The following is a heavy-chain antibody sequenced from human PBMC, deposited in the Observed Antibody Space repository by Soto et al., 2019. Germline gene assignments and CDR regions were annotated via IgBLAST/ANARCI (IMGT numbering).Heavy chain of an antibody. CDR1: GFTFSSYG. D-gene: IGHD4-17*01. CDR3: ARDGWRQPTVPIDY. V-gene: IGHV3-33*01. Sequence: GGSLRLSCAASGFTFSSYGMHWVRQAPGKGLEWVAVIWYDGSNKYYADSVKGRFTISRDNSKNTLYLQMNSLRAEDTAVYYCARDGWRQPTVPIDYWGQGTLVTVSS. J-gene: IGHJ4*02. CDR2: IWYDGSNK.